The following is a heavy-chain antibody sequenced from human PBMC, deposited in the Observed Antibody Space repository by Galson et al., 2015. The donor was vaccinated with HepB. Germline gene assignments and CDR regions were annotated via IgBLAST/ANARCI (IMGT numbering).Heavy chain of an antibody. D-gene: IGHD2-15*01. J-gene: IGHJ6*02. CDR2: IIPIFGTA. Sequence: SVKVSCKASGGTFSRYAISWVRQAPGQGLEWMGGIIPIFGTANYAQKFQGRVTITADESTSTAYMELSSLRSEDTAVYYCARYIVVVVAATPYYYYYGMDVWGQGTTVTVSS. V-gene: IGHV1-69*13. CDR3: ARYIVVVVAATPYYYYYGMDV. CDR1: GGTFSRYA.